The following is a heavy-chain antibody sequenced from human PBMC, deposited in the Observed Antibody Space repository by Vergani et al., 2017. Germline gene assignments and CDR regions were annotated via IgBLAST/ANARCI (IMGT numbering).Heavy chain of an antibody. D-gene: IGHD6-13*01. CDR1: GVSITTYY. CDR3: AGAGSSWQRADY. V-gene: IGHV4-59*01. CDR2: IYYSGST. Sequence: QVRLQESGPGLVKPSETLSLICTVSGVSITTYYWSWVRQPPGKGLEWLGYIYYSGSTTYNPSLKSRLTISVDTSKNQFSLRLSSVTAADTALYYCAGAGSSWQRADYWGQETLVTVSS. J-gene: IGHJ4*02.